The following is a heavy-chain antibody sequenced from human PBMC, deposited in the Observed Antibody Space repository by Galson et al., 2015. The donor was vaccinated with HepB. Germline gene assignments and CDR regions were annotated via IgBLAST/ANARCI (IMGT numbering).Heavy chain of an antibody. Sequence: SCKASGYTLSNYAVNWVRQAPGQGLEWMGWINTNTGNPTYAQGFTGRFVFSLDTSVSTAYLQISSLKAEDTAVYYCARDLTVPLDSWGQGTLVTVSS. V-gene: IGHV7-4-1*02. CDR3: ARDLTVPLDS. CDR1: GYTLSNYA. J-gene: IGHJ4*02. D-gene: IGHD3-10*01. CDR2: INTNTGNP.